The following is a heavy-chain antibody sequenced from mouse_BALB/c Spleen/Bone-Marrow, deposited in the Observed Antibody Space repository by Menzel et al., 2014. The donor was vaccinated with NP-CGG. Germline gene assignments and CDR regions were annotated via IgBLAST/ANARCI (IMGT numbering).Heavy chain of an antibody. Sequence: EVQRVESGGGLVQPKGSLKLSCAASGFTFNTYAMNWVRQAPGKGLEWVARIRSKSNNYATYCADSVKDRFTSSRNDSQSMLYLQMNNLKTEDTAMYYCVRQGDGYYNWYFDVWGAGTTVTVSS. CDR2: IRSKSNNYAT. D-gene: IGHD2-3*01. V-gene: IGHV10-1*02. CDR3: VRQGDGYYNWYFDV. CDR1: GFTFNTYA. J-gene: IGHJ1*01.